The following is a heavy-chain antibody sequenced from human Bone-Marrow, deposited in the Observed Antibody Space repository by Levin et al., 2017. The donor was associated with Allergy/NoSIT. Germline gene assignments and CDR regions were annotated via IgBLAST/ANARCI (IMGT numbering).Heavy chain of an antibody. J-gene: IGHJ3*02. CDR2: INHSGIT. Sequence: GSLRLSCTVYGGSFSAYYLNWIRQTPGKGLEWIGEINHSGITNYNPSLTTRVTISQDPSKKQISLRLTSVTAADTAVYYCTRGRSSYYPNDAYDIWGRGTIVTVSS. CDR3: TRGRSSYYPNDAYDI. D-gene: IGHD1-26*01. CDR1: GGSFSAYY. V-gene: IGHV4-34*01.